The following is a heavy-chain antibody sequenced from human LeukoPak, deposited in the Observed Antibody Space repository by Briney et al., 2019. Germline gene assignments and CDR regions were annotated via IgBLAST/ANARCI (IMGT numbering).Heavy chain of an antibody. D-gene: IGHD3-10*01. CDR2: IYHSGST. CDR1: GGSFSGYY. J-gene: IGHJ3*02. V-gene: IGHV4-34*01. Sequence: SSETLSLTCAVYGGSFSGYYWSWIRQPPGKGLEWIGSIYHSGSTYYNPSLKSRVTISVDTSKNQFSLKLSSVTAADTAVYYCARAFTMVRGVGGAFDIWGQGTMVTVSS. CDR3: ARAFTMVRGVGGAFDI.